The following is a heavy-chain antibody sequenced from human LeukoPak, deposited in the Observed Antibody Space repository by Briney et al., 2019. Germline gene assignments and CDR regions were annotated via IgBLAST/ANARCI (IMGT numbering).Heavy chain of an antibody. CDR1: GFTFRTYG. D-gene: IGHD1-26*01. Sequence: GGSLRLSCAASGFTFRTYGMSWVRQGPGKGLEWVSFISGSGDVTYYADSVKGRFTISRDNSKNTLYVQMNSLRAEDTAVYYCAKVGGATYNWFDPWGQGTLVTVSS. J-gene: IGHJ5*02. V-gene: IGHV3-23*01. CDR2: ISGSGDVT. CDR3: AKVGGATYNWFDP.